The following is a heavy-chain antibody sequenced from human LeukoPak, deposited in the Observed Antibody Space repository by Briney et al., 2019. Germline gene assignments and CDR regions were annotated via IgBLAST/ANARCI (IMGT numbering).Heavy chain of an antibody. D-gene: IGHD3-3*01. V-gene: IGHV3-23*01. J-gene: IGHJ4*02. CDR2: ISGSGGST. Sequence: GGSLRLSCAASGFTFSSYAMSWVRQAPGKGLEWVSAISGSGGSTYYADSVKGRFTISRDNSKNTLYLQMNSLRAEDTAVYYRAKLRITIFGVVTPLDYWGQGTLVTVSS. CDR1: GFTFSSYA. CDR3: AKLRITIFGVVTPLDY.